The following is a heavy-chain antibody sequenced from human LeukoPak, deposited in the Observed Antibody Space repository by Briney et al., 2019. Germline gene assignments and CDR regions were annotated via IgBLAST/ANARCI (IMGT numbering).Heavy chain of an antibody. CDR3: ARDSYCVDTAMVFFFDY. CDR2: IWYDGSNK. Sequence: PGRSLRLSCAASGFTFSSYGMHWVRQAPGKGLEWVAGIWYDGSNKYYAASVKGRFTISRDTSKKTLYMQMNSMRAEATAEYYGARDSYCVDTAMVFFFDYWGQGTQVTVSS. CDR1: GFTFSSYG. J-gene: IGHJ4*02. V-gene: IGHV3-33*01. D-gene: IGHD5-18*01.